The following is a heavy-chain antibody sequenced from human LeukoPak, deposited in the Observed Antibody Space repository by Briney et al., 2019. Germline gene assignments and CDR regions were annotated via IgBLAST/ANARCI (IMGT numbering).Heavy chain of an antibody. Sequence: GGSLRLSCAASGFTFSDYYMSWIRQAPGKGLEWVSYISSSGSTIYYADSVKGRFTISRDNAKNSLYLQMNSLRAEDTAVYYCARGSSAPHLIYYYMDVWGKGTTVTVSS. CDR1: GFTFSDYY. V-gene: IGHV3-11*01. D-gene: IGHD2-8*01. CDR3: ARGSSAPHLIYYYMDV. CDR2: ISSSGSTI. J-gene: IGHJ6*03.